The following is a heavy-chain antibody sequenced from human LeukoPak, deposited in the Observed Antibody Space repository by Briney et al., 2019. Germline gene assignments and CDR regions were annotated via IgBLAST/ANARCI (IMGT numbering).Heavy chain of an antibody. J-gene: IGHJ4*02. D-gene: IGHD3-3*01. V-gene: IGHV4-61*02. Sequence: PSQTLSLTCTVSGGSISSGSYYWSWIRQPAGKGLEWIGRIYTSGSTNYNPSLKSRVTISVATSKNQFSLKLSSVTAADTAVYYCARELGENYDFWSGYYTLDYWGQGTLVTVSS. CDR3: ARELGENYDFWSGYYTLDY. CDR2: IYTSGST. CDR1: GGSISSGSYY.